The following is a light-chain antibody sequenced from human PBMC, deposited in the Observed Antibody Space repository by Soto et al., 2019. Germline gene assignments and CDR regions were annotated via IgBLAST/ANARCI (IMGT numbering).Light chain of an antibody. J-gene: IGKJ4*01. CDR1: ETISTF. CDR3: QQLNSYPLT. CDR2: AAS. V-gene: IGKV1-39*01. Sequence: DIQMTQSPSTLSASVGDRVTLTCRASETISTFLNWYQHKPGRAPKLLTYAASRLQSGVPSRFSGSGSGTDFTLTISSLQPEDFATYYCQQLNSYPLTFGGGTKVDI.